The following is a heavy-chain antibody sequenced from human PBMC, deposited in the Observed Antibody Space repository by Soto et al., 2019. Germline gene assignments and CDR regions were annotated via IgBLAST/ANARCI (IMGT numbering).Heavy chain of an antibody. D-gene: IGHD2-8*01. CDR1: GYTFTSYG. CDR3: ARVPEGIVLMVYAIDY. V-gene: IGHV1-18*04. Sequence: ASVKVSCKASGYTFTSYGISWVRQAPGQGLEWMGWISAYNGNTNYAQKLQGRVTMTTDTSTSTAYMELRSLRSDDTAVYYCARVPEGIVLMVYAIDYWGQGTMVTVSS. J-gene: IGHJ4*02. CDR2: ISAYNGNT.